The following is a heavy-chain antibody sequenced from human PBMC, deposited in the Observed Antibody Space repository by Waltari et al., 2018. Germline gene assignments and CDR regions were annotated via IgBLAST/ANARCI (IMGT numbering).Heavy chain of an antibody. CDR1: GFTFSTYA. Sequence: EVQLLESGGGLVQPGESLRLSCAASGFTFSTYAMNWVRQAPGNGLGWVPTVDNRCGRTFYAASVQGRFTISRDNLRNTGYLQMNSLRAEDTALYYCTKDRQSIQFEYWGQGILVTVSS. D-gene: IGHD6-19*01. J-gene: IGHJ4*02. V-gene: IGHV3-23*01. CDR2: VDNRCGRT. CDR3: TKDRQSIQFEY.